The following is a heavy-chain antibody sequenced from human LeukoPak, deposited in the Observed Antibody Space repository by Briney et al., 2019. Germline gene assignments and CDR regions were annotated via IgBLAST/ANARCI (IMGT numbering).Heavy chain of an antibody. CDR2: VFYSGNT. CDR1: GGSISGYY. D-gene: IGHD2-15*01. CDR3: ARGYCSGGSCYAYNFDY. V-gene: IGHV4-59*08. Sequence: SETLSLTCSVSGGSISGYYWSWIRQPPGKGLEWIGYVFYSGNTNYNPPLKSRVTISVETSKNQFSLKLRSVTAADTAVYYCARGYCSGGSCYAYNFDYWGQGTLVTVSS. J-gene: IGHJ4*02.